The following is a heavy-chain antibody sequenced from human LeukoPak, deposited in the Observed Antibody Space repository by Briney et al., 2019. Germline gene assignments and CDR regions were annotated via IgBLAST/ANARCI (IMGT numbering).Heavy chain of an antibody. CDR3: ASSDLGFGELWD. D-gene: IGHD3-10*01. CDR2: IYYSGST. Sequence: PSETLSLTCTVSGGSISSYYWSWIRQPPGKGLEWIGYIYYSGSTNYNPSLKSRVTISVDTSKNQFSLKLSSVTAADTAVYYCASSDLGFGELWDWGQGTLVTVSS. J-gene: IGHJ4*02. CDR1: GGSISSYY. V-gene: IGHV4-59*08.